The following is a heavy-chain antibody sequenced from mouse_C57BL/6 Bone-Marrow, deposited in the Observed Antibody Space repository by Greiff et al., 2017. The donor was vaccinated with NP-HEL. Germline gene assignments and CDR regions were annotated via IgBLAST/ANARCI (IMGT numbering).Heavy chain of an antibody. J-gene: IGHJ3*01. CDR3: ARLRFAY. CDR1: GYTFTSYW. CDR2: IDPSDSYT. Sequence: QVQLQQPGAELVRPGTSVKLSCKASGYTFTSYWMHWVKQRPGQGLEWIGVIDPSDSYTNYNQKFKGKATLTVHISSSTAYMQLSSLTSEDSAVYYCARLRFAYWGQGTLVTVSA. V-gene: IGHV1-59*01.